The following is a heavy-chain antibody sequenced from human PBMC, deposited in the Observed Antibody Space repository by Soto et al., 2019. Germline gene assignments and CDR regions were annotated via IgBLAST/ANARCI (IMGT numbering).Heavy chain of an antibody. Sequence: QVQLVQSGAEVKKPGASVKVSCKASGYTFTSYDINWVRQATGQVLEWMGWMNPNSGNTGYAQKFQGRVTMTRNTSISTAYMELSSLRSEDTAVYYCARTSPPYYDFWSGYYRYYGMDVWGQGTTVTVSS. CDR2: MNPNSGNT. CDR1: GYTFTSYD. CDR3: ARTSPPYYDFWSGYYRYYGMDV. J-gene: IGHJ6*02. V-gene: IGHV1-8*01. D-gene: IGHD3-3*01.